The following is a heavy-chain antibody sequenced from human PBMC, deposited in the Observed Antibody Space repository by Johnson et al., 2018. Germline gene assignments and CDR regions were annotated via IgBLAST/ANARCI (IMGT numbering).Heavy chain of an antibody. J-gene: IGHJ3*02. V-gene: IGHV3-33*01. Sequence: QVQLVESGGGVVQSGRSLRLSCAASGFSFTNCDIYWVRQAPGRGLEWATLILCDGTNKAYADSVKGRFAISRGNSKNTLYLQRSSLGVEDTAVYYCATAGGLSGFHRWGQGTMVTVSS. CDR2: ILCDGTNK. CDR3: ATAGGLSGFHR. CDR1: GFSFTNCD. D-gene: IGHD3-10*01.